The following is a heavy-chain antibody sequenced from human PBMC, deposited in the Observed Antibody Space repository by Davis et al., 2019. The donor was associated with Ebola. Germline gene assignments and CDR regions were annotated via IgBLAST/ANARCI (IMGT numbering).Heavy chain of an antibody. CDR2: IYYSGST. Sequence: MPSETLSLTCTVSGGSVSSGSYYWSWIRQPPGKGLEWIGYIYYSGSTNYNPSLKSRVTISVDTSKNQFSLQLNSVTPEDTAVYYCAREKKPPVFGPYCSSTSCLVMDVWGQGTTVTVSS. J-gene: IGHJ6*02. CDR3: AREKKPPVFGPYCSSTSCLVMDV. V-gene: IGHV4-61*01. CDR1: GGSVSSGSYY. D-gene: IGHD2-2*01.